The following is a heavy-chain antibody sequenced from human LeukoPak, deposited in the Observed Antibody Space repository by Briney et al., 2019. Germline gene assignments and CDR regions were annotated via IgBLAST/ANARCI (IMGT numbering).Heavy chain of an antibody. D-gene: IGHD3-9*01. CDR3: VKSAGFDWLSPLDALDI. J-gene: IGHJ3*02. Sequence: GGSLRLSCAPSGFTFSSYSMNWDRQAPGKGLEYVSAISSSGGSTYYADSVKGRFTISRDNSKDTLYLQMSSLGAEDTTVYYCVKSAGFDWLSPLDALDICGQGTMVTVSS. CDR2: ISSSGGST. V-gene: IGHV3-64D*06. CDR1: GFTFSSYS.